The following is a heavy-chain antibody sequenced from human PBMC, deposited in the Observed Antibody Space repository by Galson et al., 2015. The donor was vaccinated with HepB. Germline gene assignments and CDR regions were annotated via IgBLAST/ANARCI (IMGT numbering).Heavy chain of an antibody. CDR1: GFTFSSYW. CDR3: ARDQYYDILTGVDY. CDR2: IKQDGSEK. V-gene: IGHV3-7*03. J-gene: IGHJ4*02. Sequence: SLRLSCAASGFTFSSYWMSWVRQAPGKGLEWVANIKQDGSEKYYVDSVKGRFTISRDNAKNSLYLQMNSLRAEDTAVYYCARDQYYDILTGVDYWGQGTLVTVSS. D-gene: IGHD3-9*01.